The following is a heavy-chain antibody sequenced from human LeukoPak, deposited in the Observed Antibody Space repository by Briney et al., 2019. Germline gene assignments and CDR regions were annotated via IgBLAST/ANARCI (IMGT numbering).Heavy chain of an antibody. D-gene: IGHD4-17*01. Sequence: PGGSLRLSCAASGFTFDDYAIHWVRQAPGKGLEWVSGISWNSGSIGYADSVKGRFTISRDNAKNSLYLQMNSLRAEDTALYYCAKSIGYGDDEVYDYWGQGTLVTVSS. J-gene: IGHJ4*02. CDR2: ISWNSGSI. V-gene: IGHV3-9*01. CDR3: AKSIGYGDDEVYDY. CDR1: GFTFDDYA.